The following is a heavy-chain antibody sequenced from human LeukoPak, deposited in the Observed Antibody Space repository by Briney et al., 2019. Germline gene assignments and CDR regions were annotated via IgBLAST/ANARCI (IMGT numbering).Heavy chain of an antibody. CDR2: ISLDGSDK. V-gene: IGHV3-7*01. CDR3: ATGRKTAD. D-gene: IGHD1-14*01. Sequence: GGSLRLSCAASGFTFSIYWMNWVRQAPGKGLEWVASISLDGSDKYYVDSVKGRFTISRDNVKNSLYLQMNSLRAEDTAVYYCATGRKTADWGQGTLVTVSS. CDR1: GFTFSIYW. J-gene: IGHJ4*02.